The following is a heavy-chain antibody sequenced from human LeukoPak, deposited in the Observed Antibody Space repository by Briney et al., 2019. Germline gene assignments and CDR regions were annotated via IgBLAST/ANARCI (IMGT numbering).Heavy chain of an antibody. CDR2: ISSTGGFT. J-gene: IGHJ4*02. V-gene: IGHV3-11*06. Sequence: GGSLRLSCAASGFTFSDHYMTWIRQAPGKGLEWISYISSTGGFTNYADSVKGRFTISRDNAKKSLFLQMNSLRAEDTGVYYCARDLLPGDYWGQGTLVTVSS. D-gene: IGHD2-15*01. CDR3: ARDLLPGDY. CDR1: GFTFSDHY.